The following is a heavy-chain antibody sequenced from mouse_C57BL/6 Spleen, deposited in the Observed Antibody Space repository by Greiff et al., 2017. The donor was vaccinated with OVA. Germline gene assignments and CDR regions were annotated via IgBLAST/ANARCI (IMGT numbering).Heavy chain of an antibody. Sequence: QVQLKQPGAELVKPGASVKLSCKASGYTFTSYWMHWVKQRPGQGLEWIGMIHPNSGSTNYNEKFKSKATLTVDNSSSTAYMQRSSLTSEYSAVYYCARVGYYDYDEGFAYWGQGTLVTVSA. CDR3: ARVGYYDYDEGFAY. J-gene: IGHJ3*01. V-gene: IGHV1-64*01. CDR2: IHPNSGST. CDR1: GYTFTSYW. D-gene: IGHD2-4*01.